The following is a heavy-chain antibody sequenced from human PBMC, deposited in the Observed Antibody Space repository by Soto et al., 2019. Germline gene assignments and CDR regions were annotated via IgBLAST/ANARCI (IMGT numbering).Heavy chain of an antibody. CDR3: ATWELGVGDDAFDI. D-gene: IGHD3-10*01. Sequence: QVQLVESGGGVVQPGRSLRLSCAASGFTFSSYGMHWVRQAPGKGLEWVAVISYDGSNKYYADSVKGRFTISRDNSKNTLYLQMNSLRAEDTAVYYCATWELGVGDDAFDIWGQGTMVTVSS. CDR1: GFTFSSYG. CDR2: ISYDGSNK. J-gene: IGHJ3*02. V-gene: IGHV3-30*03.